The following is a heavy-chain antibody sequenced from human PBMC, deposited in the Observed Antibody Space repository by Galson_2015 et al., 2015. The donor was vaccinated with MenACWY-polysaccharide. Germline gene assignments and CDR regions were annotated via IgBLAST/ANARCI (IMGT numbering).Heavy chain of an antibody. CDR2: ITDSGSST. V-gene: IGHV3-23*01. J-gene: IGHJ5*01. CDR3: AKGGREVANWLDS. D-gene: IGHD5-12*01. Sequence: SLRLSCAVSGFTFSSYVMSWVRQAPGRGLEWVSSITDSGSSTYYVDSVKGRFTISRDNSKNTLFLQMNSLRADDTAVYYCAKGGREVANWLDSSGQGALVTVSS. CDR1: GFTFSSYV.